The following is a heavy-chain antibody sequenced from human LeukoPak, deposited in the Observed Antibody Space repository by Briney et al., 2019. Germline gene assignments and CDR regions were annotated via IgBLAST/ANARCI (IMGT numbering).Heavy chain of an antibody. CDR3: ARVAIAADGTVFDY. D-gene: IGHD6-13*01. CDR1: EFTFSSYA. Sequence: GGSLRLSCAASEFTFSSYAMHWVRQAPGKGLEWVAVISYDGNTKYYADSVKGRFTISRDNSKNTLYLQMNSVRPEDTAVYYCARVAIAADGTVFDYWGQGTLVTVSS. CDR2: ISYDGNTK. V-gene: IGHV3-30-3*01. J-gene: IGHJ4*02.